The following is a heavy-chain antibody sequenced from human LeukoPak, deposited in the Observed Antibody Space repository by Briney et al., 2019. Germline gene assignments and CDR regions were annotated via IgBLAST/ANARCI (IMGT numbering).Heavy chain of an antibody. CDR3: ARASNYYDSSGYLPDLDY. CDR2: INTNTGNP. J-gene: IGHJ4*02. V-gene: IGHV7-4-1*02. D-gene: IGHD3-22*01. CDR1: GYTFTSYA. Sequence: ASVKVSCKASGYTFTSYAMNWVRQAPGQGLEWIGWINTNTGNPTYAQGFTGRFVFSLDTSVSTAYLQISSLKAEDTAVYYCARASNYYDSSGYLPDLDYWGQGTLVTVSS.